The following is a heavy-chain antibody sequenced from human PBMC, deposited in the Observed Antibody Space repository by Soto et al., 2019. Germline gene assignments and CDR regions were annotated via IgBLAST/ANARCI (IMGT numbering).Heavy chain of an antibody. CDR2: IYDSGSA. D-gene: IGHD6-19*01. J-gene: IGHJ4*02. Sequence: SETLSLPYTVSGASVRGNYWSWIRQPPGKGLEWIGYIYDSGSANYSPSLQSRVTMSVDRSKNQFSLALTSVTAADTAVYFCARYRRGTGWYYLDYWGQGILVTVSS. V-gene: IGHV4-59*02. CDR3: ARYRRGTGWYYLDY. CDR1: GASVRGNY.